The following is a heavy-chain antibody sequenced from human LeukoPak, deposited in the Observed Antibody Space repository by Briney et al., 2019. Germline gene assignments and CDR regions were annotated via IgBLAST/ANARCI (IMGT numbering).Heavy chain of an antibody. CDR3: AREAQVGGALQS. CDR2: IYSGGST. V-gene: IGHV3-53*01. J-gene: IGHJ5*02. Sequence: GGSLRLSCAASGFTVSSNYMSWVRQAPGKGLEWVSVIYSGGSTYYADSVKGRFTISRDTAKNTLFLQMNSLRAEDTAVYYCAREAQVGGALQSWGQGTLVTVSS. CDR1: GFTVSSNY. D-gene: IGHD1-26*01.